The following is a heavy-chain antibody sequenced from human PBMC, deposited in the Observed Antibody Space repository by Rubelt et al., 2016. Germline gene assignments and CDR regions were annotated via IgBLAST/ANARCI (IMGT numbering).Heavy chain of an antibody. Sequence: QLQLQESGPGLVKPSETLSLTCTVSGGSISSSSYYWGWIRQPPGKGLEWIGSSYYSGSTYYNPALKSRVTISVDTSKNQLSLELGSVTAADTAVYYCARNVRLLGVICNWFDPWGQGTLVTVSS. CDR3: ARNVRLLGVICNWFDP. CDR2: SYYSGST. D-gene: IGHD3-10*01. J-gene: IGHJ5*02. CDR1: GGSISSSSYY. V-gene: IGHV4-39*01.